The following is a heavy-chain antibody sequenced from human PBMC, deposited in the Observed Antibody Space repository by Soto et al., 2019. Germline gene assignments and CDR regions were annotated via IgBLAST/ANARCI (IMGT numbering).Heavy chain of an antibody. Sequence: SETLSLTCTVSGGSISSYYWSWIRQPPGKGLEWIGYIYYSGSTNYNPSLKSRVTISVDTSKNQFSLKLSSVTAADTAVYYCAASDDYGDYESGTPYYYYMDVWGKGTTVTVSS. D-gene: IGHD4-17*01. CDR3: AASDDYGDYESGTPYYYYMDV. V-gene: IGHV4-59*01. CDR1: GGSISSYY. CDR2: IYYSGST. J-gene: IGHJ6*03.